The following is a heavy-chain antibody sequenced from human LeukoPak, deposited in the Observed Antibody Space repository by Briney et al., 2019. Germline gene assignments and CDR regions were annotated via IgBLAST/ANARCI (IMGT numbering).Heavy chain of an antibody. J-gene: IGHJ4*02. Sequence: SETLSLTCAIYGGSIRNYYWSWIRQTPGEGLEWIGEINHSGSINYNPSLKGRVTISLDTSKNQFSLKLTSVAASDTAVYYCARDSDSWNYFDSWGQGTLVTVSS. V-gene: IGHV4-34*01. CDR3: ARDSDSWNYFDS. CDR2: INHSGSI. CDR1: GGSIRNYY. D-gene: IGHD3-22*01.